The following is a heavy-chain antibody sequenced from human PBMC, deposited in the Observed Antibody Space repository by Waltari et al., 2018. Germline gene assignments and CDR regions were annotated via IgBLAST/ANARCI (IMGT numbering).Heavy chain of an antibody. CDR1: RGSIRSHY. D-gene: IGHD2-2*01. CDR2: IYYNGAT. CDR3: ARDRVVPADEPDYYGLDV. J-gene: IGHJ6*02. V-gene: IGHV4-59*11. Sequence: QVHLQESGPGQVKPSETLSLTCDVSRGSIRSHYWSWIRRPPGTGLEWIGYIYYNGATTYNPSLMGRVTISVDTAKNQCSLKLSSVTAADTAVYYCARDRVVPADEPDYYGLDVWGQGTTVTVSS.